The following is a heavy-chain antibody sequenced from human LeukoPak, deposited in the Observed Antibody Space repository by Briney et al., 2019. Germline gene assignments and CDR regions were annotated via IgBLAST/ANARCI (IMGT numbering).Heavy chain of an antibody. D-gene: IGHD3-22*01. CDR2: ISGSGGGT. CDR1: GFTFNSYA. Sequence: GGSLRLSCAVSGFTFNSYAMTWFRQAPGKGLEWVSAISGSGGGTHYADSVKGRFTISRDNSKDTLYLQMNSLRAEDTAVYYCAKLPTYYYDSSGYYWGQGTLATVSS. CDR3: AKLPTYYYDSSGYY. V-gene: IGHV3-23*01. J-gene: IGHJ4*02.